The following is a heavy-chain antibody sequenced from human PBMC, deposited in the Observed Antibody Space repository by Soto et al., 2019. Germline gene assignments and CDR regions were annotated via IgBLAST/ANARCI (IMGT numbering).Heavy chain of an antibody. J-gene: IGHJ4*02. Sequence: QEQLVESGGGVVQPGTSLRLSCAVPGGIFHGYGMHWVRQAPGKGLEWVAIIRFDGSNAEYADSVTGRFTISRDNSKNTLYLQMNTLGAEDTAVYYCARDGIGGTVFRGYLDYWGRGTVVTVSS. CDR1: GGIFHGYG. V-gene: IGHV3-33*01. CDR2: IRFDGSNA. D-gene: IGHD1-7*01. CDR3: ARDGIGGTVFRGYLDY.